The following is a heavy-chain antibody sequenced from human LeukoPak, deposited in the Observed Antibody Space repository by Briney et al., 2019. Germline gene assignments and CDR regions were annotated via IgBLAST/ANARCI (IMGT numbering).Heavy chain of an antibody. J-gene: IGHJ4*02. CDR2: IYTSGTT. Sequence: SETLSLTCTVSGGSISGGSISSYYWSWVRQPAGKGLEWIGRIYTSGTTNYNPSLKSRVTMSVDTSKNQFSLKLNSVTAVDTAVYYCARGAPSDYWGQGTLVTVSS. V-gene: IGHV4-4*07. CDR1: GGSISGGSISSYY. CDR3: ARGAPSDY.